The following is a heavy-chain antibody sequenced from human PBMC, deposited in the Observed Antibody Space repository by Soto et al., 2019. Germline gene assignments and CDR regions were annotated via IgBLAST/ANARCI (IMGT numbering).Heavy chain of an antibody. CDR1: GYAFTTYG. V-gene: IGHV1-18*01. CDR3: ARGRYGDY. CDR2: ISAHSGNT. J-gene: IGHJ4*02. D-gene: IGHD1-1*01. Sequence: QVHLVQSGAEVKKPGASVKVSCKGSGYAFTTYGITWVRQAPGQGLEWMGWISAHSGNTNYAQKLQGRVTVTRDTSTSTADMELRSLGSDDSAVYYCARGRYGDYWGQGALVTVSS.